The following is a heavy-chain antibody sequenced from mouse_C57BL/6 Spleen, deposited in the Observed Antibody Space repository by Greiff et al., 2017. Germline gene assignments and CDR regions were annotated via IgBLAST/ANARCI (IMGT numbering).Heavy chain of an antibody. V-gene: IGHV10-1*01. CDR2: IRSKSNNYAT. J-gene: IGHJ4*01. D-gene: IGHD1-3*01. Sequence: EVQVVESGGGLVQPKGSLKLSCAASGFSFNTYAMNWVRQAPGKGLEWVARIRSKSNNYATYYADSVKDRFTISRDDSESMLYLQMNNLKTEDTAMYYCVRQLKDYAMDYWGQGTSVTVSS. CDR1: GFSFNTYA. CDR3: VRQLKDYAMDY.